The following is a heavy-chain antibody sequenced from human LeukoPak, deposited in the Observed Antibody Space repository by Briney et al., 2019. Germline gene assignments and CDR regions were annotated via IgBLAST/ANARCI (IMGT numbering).Heavy chain of an antibody. CDR1: GFTFSNYV. CDR3: ASAYYDILTGYYHEFDY. V-gene: IGHV3-30-3*01. D-gene: IGHD3-9*01. Sequence: GGSLRLSCSASGFTFSNYVMHWVRQAPGKGLEWVAVISYDGSNKYYADSVKGRFTISRDNSKNTLYLQMNSLRAEDTAVYYCASAYYDILTGYYHEFDYWGQGTLVTVSS. CDR2: ISYDGSNK. J-gene: IGHJ4*02.